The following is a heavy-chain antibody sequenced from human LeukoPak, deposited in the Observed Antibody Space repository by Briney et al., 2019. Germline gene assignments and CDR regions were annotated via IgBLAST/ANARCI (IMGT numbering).Heavy chain of an antibody. D-gene: IGHD6-19*01. CDR2: ISYDGSNK. CDR3: AKEFLSEAVAYFDY. V-gene: IGHV3-30*18. J-gene: IGHJ4*02. CDR1: GFTFSSYG. Sequence: GGSLRLSCAASGFTFSSYGMHWVRQAPGKGLEWVAVISYDGSNKYYADSVKGRFTISRDNSENTLYPQMNSLRAEDTAVYYCAKEFLSEAVAYFDYWGQGTLVTVSS.